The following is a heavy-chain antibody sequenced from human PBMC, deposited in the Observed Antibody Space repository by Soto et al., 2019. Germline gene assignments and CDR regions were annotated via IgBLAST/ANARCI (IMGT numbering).Heavy chain of an antibody. J-gene: IGHJ4*02. V-gene: IGHV3-23*01. Sequence: PGGSLRLSCAASGFTFRSYGMRWVRQAPGKGLEWVSAISYGGGTTYYADSVKGRFTISRDNSKNTLYLQMNSLRAEDTAVYYCAKNPGYYYDSTGYHFDYWGQGTLVTVSS. D-gene: IGHD3-22*01. CDR1: GFTFRSYG. CDR3: AKNPGYYYDSTGYHFDY. CDR2: ISYGGGTT.